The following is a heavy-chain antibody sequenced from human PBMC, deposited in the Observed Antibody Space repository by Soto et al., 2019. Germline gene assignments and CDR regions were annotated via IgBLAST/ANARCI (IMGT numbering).Heavy chain of an antibody. CDR3: ARRDGRFLEWLKPYYYGMDV. Sequence: SETLSLTCTVSGGSISSGGYYWSWIREHPGKGLEWIGCIYYSESTYYNPSLKSRVTISVDTSKNQFSLKLSSVTAADTAVYYCARRDGRFLEWLKPYYYGMDVWGQGTTVTVSS. CDR2: IYYSEST. D-gene: IGHD3-3*01. J-gene: IGHJ6*02. CDR1: GGSISSGGYY. V-gene: IGHV4-39*01.